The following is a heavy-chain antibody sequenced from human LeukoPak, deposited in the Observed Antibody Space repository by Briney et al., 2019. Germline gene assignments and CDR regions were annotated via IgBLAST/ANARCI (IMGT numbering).Heavy chain of an antibody. CDR1: GYTFTDYY. CDR3: ARRYCSSTSCYYFDY. D-gene: IGHD2-2*01. J-gene: IGHJ4*02. Sequence: ASLKVSCKASGYTFTDYYMHWVRQAPVQGREWMGWINVNRGGTNYAQRFQGRVTMTRGTSITTAYMELCRLKSDDTAVYYCARRYCSSTSCYYFDYWGQGTLVTVSS. V-gene: IGHV1-2*02. CDR2: INVNRGGT.